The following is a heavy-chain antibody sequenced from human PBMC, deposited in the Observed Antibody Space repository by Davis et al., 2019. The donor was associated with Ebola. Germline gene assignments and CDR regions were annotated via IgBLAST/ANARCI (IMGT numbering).Heavy chain of an antibody. V-gene: IGHV2-5*02. J-gene: IGHJ4*02. CDR1: GFSLSTSGVG. Sequence: SGPTLVKPTQTLTLTCTFSGFSLSTSGVGVGWIRQPPGKALEWLALIYWDDDKRYSASLKSRLTITKDTSKNQVVFTMTNMDPVDTATYYCAHRPDTTPFDYWGQGTLVTVSS. D-gene: IGHD5-18*01. CDR3: AHRPDTTPFDY. CDR2: IYWDDDK.